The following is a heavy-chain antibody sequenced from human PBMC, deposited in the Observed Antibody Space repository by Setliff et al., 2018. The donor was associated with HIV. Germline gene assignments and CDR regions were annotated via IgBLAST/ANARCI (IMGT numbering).Heavy chain of an antibody. J-gene: IGHJ4*02. V-gene: IGHV3-15*01. CDR2: IKSKIDGETT. CDR3: IADLTDPPAFGPDY. D-gene: IGHD3-3*02. Sequence: LRLSCATSGFTFNYAWMGWVRQAPGKGLEWVGRIKSKIDGETTDYAAPVKGRFTISRDDSKNILYLQLNSLKIEDTAVYHCIADLTDPPAFGPDYWGQGTLVTVSS. CDR1: GFTFNYAW.